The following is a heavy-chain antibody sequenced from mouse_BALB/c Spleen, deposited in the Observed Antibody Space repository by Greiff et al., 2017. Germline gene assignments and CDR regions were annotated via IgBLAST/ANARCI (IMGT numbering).Heavy chain of an antibody. V-gene: IGHV3-6*02. D-gene: IGHD1-2*01. CDR1: GYSITSGYY. CDR3: AREDYYGYGYAMDY. Sequence: EVQLQESGPGLVKPSQSLSLTCSVTGYSITSGYYWNWIRQFPGNKLEWMGYISYDGSNNYNPSLKNRISITRDTSKNQFFLKLNSVTTEDTATYYCAREDYYGYGYAMDYWGQGTSVTVSS. J-gene: IGHJ4*01. CDR2: ISYDGSN.